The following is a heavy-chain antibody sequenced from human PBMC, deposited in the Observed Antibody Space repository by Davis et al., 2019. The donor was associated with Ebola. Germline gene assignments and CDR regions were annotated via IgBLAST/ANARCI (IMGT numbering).Heavy chain of an antibody. CDR2: IYDSGST. J-gene: IGHJ2*01. CDR1: GGSFSGYY. V-gene: IGHV4-59*01. D-gene: IGHD5-18*01. Sequence: GSLRLSCAVYGGSFSGYYWSWIRQPPGKGLEFIGYIYDSGSTNYNPSLKSRVTISVDTSKNQFSLKLSSVTAADTAVYYCATGRYSYGSWWYFDLWGRGTLVTVSS. CDR3: ATGRYSYGSWWYFDL.